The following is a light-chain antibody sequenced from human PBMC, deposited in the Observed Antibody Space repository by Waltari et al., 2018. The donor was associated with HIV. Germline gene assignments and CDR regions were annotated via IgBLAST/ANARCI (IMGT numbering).Light chain of an antibody. J-gene: IGKJ4*01. CDR2: GAS. V-gene: IGKV3-20*01. Sequence: EIVFTQSPGTLSLSPGERATLSCRASQPVTSNNLAWYQQKPGQASRLLMYGASIRATGIPDRFSGSVSGTDFTLTINRLEPEDFAVYYCQQYGSSPLTFGAGTKVEIK. CDR3: QQYGSSPLT. CDR1: QPVTSNN.